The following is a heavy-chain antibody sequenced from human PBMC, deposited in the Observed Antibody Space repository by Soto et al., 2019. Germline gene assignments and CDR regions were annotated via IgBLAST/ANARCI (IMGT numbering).Heavy chain of an antibody. Sequence: PSETLSLTCTVSGDSISSGGFSWSWIRQPPGKGLEWIAYISHSGSTYSNPSLKSRVTVSVDGSKNQFSLRLSSVTAADTAMYYCARSRVVWFGFDYWDQGTLVTVSS. CDR2: ISHSGST. J-gene: IGHJ4*02. CDR1: GDSISSGGFS. D-gene: IGHD3-10*01. CDR3: ARSRVVWFGFDY. V-gene: IGHV4-30-2*01.